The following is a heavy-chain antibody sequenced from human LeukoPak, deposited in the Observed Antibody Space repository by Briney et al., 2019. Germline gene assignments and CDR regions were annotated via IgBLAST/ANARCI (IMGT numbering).Heavy chain of an antibody. V-gene: IGHV1-24*01. CDR1: GYTLTELS. J-gene: IGHJ3*02. CDR2: FDPEDGET. D-gene: IGHD6-13*01. Sequence: ASVKVSCKVSGYTLTELSMHWVRQAPGKGLEWMGGFDPEDGETIYAQKFQGRVTMTEDTSTDTAYMELSSLRSEDTAVYYCATDLMVIAAAVFAFDIWGQGTMVTVSS. CDR3: ATDLMVIAAAVFAFDI.